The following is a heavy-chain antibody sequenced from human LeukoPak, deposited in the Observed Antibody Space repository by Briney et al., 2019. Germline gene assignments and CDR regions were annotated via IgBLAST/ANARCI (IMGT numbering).Heavy chain of an antibody. CDR3: AKESGKFDY. CDR1: GLNFGESA. Sequence: GGSLRLSCVASGLNFGESAMHWVRQAPGKGLEWVSLICADGGSAFSADSVKGRFSISRDNSKNSLYLQMDSLRSEDTAMYYCAKESGKFDYWGQGTLVVVSS. V-gene: IGHV3-43*02. J-gene: IGHJ4*02. CDR2: ICADGGSA.